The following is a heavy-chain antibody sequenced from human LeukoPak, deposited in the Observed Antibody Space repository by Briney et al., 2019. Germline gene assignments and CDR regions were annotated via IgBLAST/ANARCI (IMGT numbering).Heavy chain of an antibody. Sequence: PGGSLRLSCAASGFTVSSNYMSWVRQAPGKGLEWVSVIYSGGSTYYADSVKGRFTISRHNSKNTLYLQMNSLRAEATAVYYCARSRGYSYGYGFDYWGQGTLVTVSS. V-gene: IGHV3-53*04. CDR1: GFTVSSNY. CDR3: ARSRGYSYGYGFDY. CDR2: IYSGGST. J-gene: IGHJ4*02. D-gene: IGHD5-18*01.